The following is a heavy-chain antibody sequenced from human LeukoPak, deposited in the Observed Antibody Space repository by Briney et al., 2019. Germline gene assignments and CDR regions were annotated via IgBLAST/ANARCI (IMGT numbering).Heavy chain of an antibody. Sequence: PSETLSLTCTVSGGSISSSSYYWGWIRQPSGKGLEWIGSIYYSGSTYYNPSLKSRVTISVDTSKNQFSLKLSSVTAADTAVYYCARGVVIAPQTFDYWGQGTLVTVSS. D-gene: IGHD2-21*01. CDR2: IYYSGST. CDR1: GGSISSSSYY. CDR3: ARGVVIAPQTFDY. J-gene: IGHJ4*02. V-gene: IGHV4-39*07.